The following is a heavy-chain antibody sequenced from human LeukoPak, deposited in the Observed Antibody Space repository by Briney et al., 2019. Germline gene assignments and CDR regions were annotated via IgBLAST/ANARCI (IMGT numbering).Heavy chain of an antibody. Sequence: GGSLRLSCAASGFAFSSYSMIWVRQPPGKGLEWVSSMNTNTFIYYANSVKGRFTISRDNAKNSLYLQMNSLRAEDTAVYYCARVYTDNGDYRDAFDIWGQETMVTVSS. D-gene: IGHD4-17*01. CDR1: GFAFSSYS. V-gene: IGHV3-21*01. CDR2: MNTNTFI. CDR3: ARVYTDNGDYRDAFDI. J-gene: IGHJ3*02.